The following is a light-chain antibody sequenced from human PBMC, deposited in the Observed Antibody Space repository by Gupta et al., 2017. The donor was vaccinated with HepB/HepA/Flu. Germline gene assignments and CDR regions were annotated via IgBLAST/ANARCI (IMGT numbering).Light chain of an antibody. CDR3: VGWDDSLSGYV. V-gene: IGLV1-47*02. CDR1: SSNIGNDN. J-gene: IGLJ1*01. CDR2: NDN. Sequence: QPVLTPPPSASGTPGQRVTSSGSGSSSNIGNDNAYWYQQLPGTAPKLLIYNDNQRPSGVPDRFSGSKSGTTASLAISGLRSEDEADYYCVGWDDSLSGYVFGAGTKVTVL.